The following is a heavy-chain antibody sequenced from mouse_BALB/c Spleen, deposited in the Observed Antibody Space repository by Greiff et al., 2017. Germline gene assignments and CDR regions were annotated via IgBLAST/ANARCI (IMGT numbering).Heavy chain of an antibody. D-gene: IGHD2-3*01. V-gene: IGHV1-77*01. CDR1: GYTFTDYY. J-gene: IGHJ4*01. Sequence: VQLQQSGAELARPGASVKLSCKASGYTFTDYYINWVKQRTGQGLEWIGEIYPGSGNTYYNEKFKGKATLTSDKSSSTAYMELSSLTSEDSAVYYCAKGDGYSLFYAMDYWGQGTSVTVSS. CDR2: IYPGSGNT. CDR3: AKGDGYSLFYAMDY.